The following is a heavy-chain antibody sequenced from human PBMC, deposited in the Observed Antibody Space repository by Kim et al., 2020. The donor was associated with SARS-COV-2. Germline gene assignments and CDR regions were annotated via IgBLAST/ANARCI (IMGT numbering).Heavy chain of an antibody. V-gene: IGHV2-5*02. CDR2: IHYDGEK. D-gene: IGHD3-10*01. CDR1: GFSLNTRGLG. J-gene: IGHJ4*02. CDR3: ARRYFYGVGFGWHFDY. Sequence: SGPTLVKPTQTLTLTCTFSGFSLNTRGLGVGWIRQPPGKALEWLSLIHYDGEKRYSPSLDSRLAIMKDTSKNQVVLTMTNMDPMDTATYYCARRYFYGVGFGWHFDYWGQGTLVTVSS.